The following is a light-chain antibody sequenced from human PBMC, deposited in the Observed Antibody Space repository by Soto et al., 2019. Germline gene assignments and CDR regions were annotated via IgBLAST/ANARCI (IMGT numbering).Light chain of an antibody. CDR3: QQANSLPLT. Sequence: DIQMTQSPSSVSASVGDIVTITCRAGQGISSWLAWYQQKPGKAPKLLIYPAFSLQSGVPSRFSCSGSGTYFTLTISSLQPEAFPADYCQQANSLPLTFGGWTKVEIK. CDR1: QGISSW. CDR2: PAF. J-gene: IGKJ4*01. V-gene: IGKV1D-12*01.